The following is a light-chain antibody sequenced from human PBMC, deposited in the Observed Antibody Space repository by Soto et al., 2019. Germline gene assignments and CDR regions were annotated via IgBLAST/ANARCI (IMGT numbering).Light chain of an antibody. V-gene: IGLV2-14*01. CDR3: SSYGSTSTRYV. J-gene: IGLJ1*01. Sequence: QSALTQPASVSGSPGQSITISCTGTSSDVGGYNYVSWHQQHPGKAPKLMIYEVSNRPSGVSNRFSGSKSGNTASLTISGLQADDEADYFCSSYGSTSTRYVFGTGTKLTVL. CDR2: EVS. CDR1: SSDVGGYNY.